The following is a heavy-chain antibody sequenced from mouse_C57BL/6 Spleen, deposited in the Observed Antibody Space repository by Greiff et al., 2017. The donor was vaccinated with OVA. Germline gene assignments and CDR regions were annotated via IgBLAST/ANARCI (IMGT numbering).Heavy chain of an antibody. CDR2: IWSGGST. J-gene: IGHJ3*01. CDR1: GFSLTSYG. Sequence: VQLVESGPGLVQPSQSLSITCTVPGFSLTSYGVHWGRQSPGKGLEWLGVIWSGGSTDYNAAFISRLSISKENSKSQVFFKMNSLQADDTAIYYCSRSVTGTAWFAYCGQGTLVTVSA. V-gene: IGHV2-2*01. D-gene: IGHD4-1*01. CDR3: SRSVTGTAWFAY.